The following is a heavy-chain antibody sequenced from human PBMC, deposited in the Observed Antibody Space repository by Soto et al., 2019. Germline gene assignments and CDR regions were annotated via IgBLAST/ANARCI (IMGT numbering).Heavy chain of an antibody. D-gene: IGHD2-15*01. J-gene: IGHJ4*02. Sequence: QVQLVQSGAEVKKPGSSVKVSCKASGGTFSSYAISWVRQAPGQGLEWMGGIIPIFGTANYAQKFQGRVTITADESTSTDYMELSSLRSEDTAVYYCARAGYCSGGSCYYLPYYFDYWGQGTLVTVSS. CDR3: ARAGYCSGGSCYYLPYYFDY. CDR1: GGTFSSYA. V-gene: IGHV1-69*01. CDR2: IIPIFGTA.